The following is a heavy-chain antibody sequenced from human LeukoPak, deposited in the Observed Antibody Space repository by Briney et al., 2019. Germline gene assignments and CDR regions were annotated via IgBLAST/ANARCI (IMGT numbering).Heavy chain of an antibody. Sequence: PGGSLRLSCAASGFTFSSYAMSWVRQAPGKGLEWVSAISGRGGSTYYADSVKGRFTISRDNSKNTLYLQMNSLRAEDTAVYYCAKHVVGIEGYFDYWGQGTLVTVSS. J-gene: IGHJ4*02. V-gene: IGHV3-23*01. CDR2: ISGRGGST. D-gene: IGHD1-26*01. CDR1: GFTFSSYA. CDR3: AKHVVGIEGYFDY.